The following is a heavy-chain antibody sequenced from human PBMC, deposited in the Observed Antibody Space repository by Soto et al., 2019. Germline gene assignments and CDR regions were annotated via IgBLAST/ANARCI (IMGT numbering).Heavy chain of an antibody. CDR2: ISGSSIYI. J-gene: IGHJ4*02. CDR3: AKDRRAGGNYGFYSDF. CDR1: GFTFSNYN. D-gene: IGHD1-7*01. Sequence: PGGSLRLSCVASGFTFSNYNMNWVRQAPGKGLEWVPHISGSSIYIHYADSVRGRFTISRDNSKNTLYLQMTSLRADDTAVYYCAKDRRAGGNYGFYSDFWGQGALVTVSS. V-gene: IGHV3-21*04.